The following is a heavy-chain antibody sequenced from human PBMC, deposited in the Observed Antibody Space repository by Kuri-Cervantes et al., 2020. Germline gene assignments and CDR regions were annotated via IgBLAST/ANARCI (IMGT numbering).Heavy chain of an antibody. D-gene: IGHD1-14*01. CDR2: ISSSGSTI. Sequence: GGSLRLSCAASGFTFSDYYMSWIRQAPGKGLEWVSYISSSGSTIYYADSVKGRFTISRDNAKKTLYLQMNSLRIEDTALYYCATWRNNFDYWGQGTLVTVSS. J-gene: IGHJ4*02. CDR1: GFTFSDYY. V-gene: IGHV3-11*01. CDR3: ATWRNNFDY.